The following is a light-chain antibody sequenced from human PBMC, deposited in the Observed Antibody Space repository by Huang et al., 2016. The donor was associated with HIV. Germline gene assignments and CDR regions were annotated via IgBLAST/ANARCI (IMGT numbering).Light chain of an antibody. CDR1: QDIGYW. CDR3: QQANTFPLT. Sequence: DIQMTQSPSSVSASVGDRVTITCRASQDIGYWLAWYQQKPGLDPKLLIYDASSLQSVVPARFSGSGSGTDFTLTISRLQPEDFATYFCQQANTFPLTFAGGTKVEIK. CDR2: DAS. V-gene: IGKV1-12*01. J-gene: IGKJ4*01.